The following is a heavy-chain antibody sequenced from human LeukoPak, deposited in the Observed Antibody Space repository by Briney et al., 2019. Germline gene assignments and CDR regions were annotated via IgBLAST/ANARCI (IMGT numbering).Heavy chain of an antibody. D-gene: IGHD3-16*02. CDR2: ISAYNGNT. CDR3: ARDLQNYDYVWGSYREFDY. CDR1: GYTFTSYG. V-gene: IGHV1-18*01. J-gene: IGHJ4*02. Sequence: GASVKVSCKASGYTFTSYGISWVRQAPGQGLEWMGWISAYNGNTNYAQKLQGRVTMTTDTSTSTAYMELRSLRSDDTAVYYCARDLQNYDYVWGSYREFDYWGQGTLVTVSS.